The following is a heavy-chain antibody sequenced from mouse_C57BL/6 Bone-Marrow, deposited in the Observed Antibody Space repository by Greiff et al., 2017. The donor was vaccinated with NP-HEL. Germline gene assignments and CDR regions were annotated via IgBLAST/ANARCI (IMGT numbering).Heavy chain of an antibody. CDR3: ARRDYDGTDY. CDR2: IYPGDGDT. V-gene: IGHV1-80*01. CDR1: GYAFSSYW. D-gene: IGHD2-4*01. J-gene: IGHJ2*01. Sequence: QVQLKESGAELVKPGASVKISCKASGYAFSSYWMNWVKQRPGKGLEWIGQIYPGDGDTNYNGKFKGKATLTADKSSSTAYMQLSSLTSEDSAVYFCARRDYDGTDYWGQGTTLTVSS.